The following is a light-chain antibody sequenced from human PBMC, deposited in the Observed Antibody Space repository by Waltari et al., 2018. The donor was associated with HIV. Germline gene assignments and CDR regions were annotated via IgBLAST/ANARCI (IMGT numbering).Light chain of an antibody. J-gene: IGLJ1*01. CDR2: GKN. V-gene: IGLV3-19*01. Sequence: SSELTQDPAVSVALGQTVRITCQGASLRSYYASWYQQKPGQTPVLVIYGKNNRPSGIPDRFSGSSSGNTASLTITGAQAEDEADYYCNSRDSSGNRWVFGTGTKVTVL. CDR1: SLRSYY. CDR3: NSRDSSGNRWV.